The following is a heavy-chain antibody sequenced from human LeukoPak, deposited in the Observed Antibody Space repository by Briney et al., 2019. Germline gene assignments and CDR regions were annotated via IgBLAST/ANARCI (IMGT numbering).Heavy chain of an antibody. V-gene: IGHV1-18*01. J-gene: IGHJ4*02. CDR1: GYTFTSYG. CDR2: ISAYNGNT. CDR3: ARDLVDIVATTLGY. Sequence: ASVKVSCKASGYTFTSYGISWVRQAPGQGLEWMGWISAYNGNTNYAQKLQGRVTMTTDTSTSTAYMELRSLRSDDTAVYYCARDLVDIVATTLGYWGQGTLVTVSS. D-gene: IGHD5-12*01.